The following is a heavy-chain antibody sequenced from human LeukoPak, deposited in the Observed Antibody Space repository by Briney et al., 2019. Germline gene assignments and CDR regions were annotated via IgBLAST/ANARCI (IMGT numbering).Heavy chain of an antibody. CDR3: ARSPPTTVLH. Sequence: SETLSLTCTVSGGSISSYYWSWIRQPPGKGLEWIGYIYYSGSTNYNPSLKSRVTISVDTSKNQFSLKLSSVTAADTAVYYCARSPPTTVLHWGQGTLVTVSS. CDR1: GGSISSYY. J-gene: IGHJ4*02. D-gene: IGHD4-17*01. CDR2: IYYSGST. V-gene: IGHV4-59*12.